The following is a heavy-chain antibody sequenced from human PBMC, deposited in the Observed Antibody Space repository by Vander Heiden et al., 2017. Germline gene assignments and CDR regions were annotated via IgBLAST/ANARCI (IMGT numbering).Heavy chain of an antibody. Sequence: EVQLVESGGGLVKPGGSLRLSCAASGFTFSRYSMNWVRQAPGKGLEWVSSISSSSSYIYYADSVKGRFTISRDNAKNSLYLQMNSLRAEDTAVYYCARDHSGRELPHNDYWGQGTLVTVSS. J-gene: IGHJ4*02. CDR2: ISSSSSYI. CDR1: GFTFSRYS. V-gene: IGHV3-21*01. CDR3: ARDHSGRELPHNDY. D-gene: IGHD3-10*01.